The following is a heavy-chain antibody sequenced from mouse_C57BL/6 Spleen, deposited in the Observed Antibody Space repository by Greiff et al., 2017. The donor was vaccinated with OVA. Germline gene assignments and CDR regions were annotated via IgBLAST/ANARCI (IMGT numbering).Heavy chain of an antibody. V-gene: IGHV14-2*01. CDR3: ARGNWDVSYYYAMDY. D-gene: IGHD4-1*01. Sequence: SGAELVKPGASVKLSCTASGFNIKDYYMHWVKQRTEQGLEWIGRIDPEDGETKYAPKFQGKATITADTSSNTAYLQLSSLTSEDTAVYYCARGNWDVSYYYAMDYWGQGTSVTVSS. CDR1: GFNIKDYY. CDR2: IDPEDGET. J-gene: IGHJ4*01.